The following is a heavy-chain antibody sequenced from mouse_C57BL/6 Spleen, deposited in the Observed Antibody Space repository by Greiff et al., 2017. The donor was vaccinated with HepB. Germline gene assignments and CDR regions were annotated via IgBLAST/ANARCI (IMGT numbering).Heavy chain of an antibody. CDR3: ASPLDCYYFAWFAY. V-gene: IGHV7-3*01. J-gene: IGHJ3*01. Sequence: EVKLMESGGGLVQPGGSLSLSCAASGFTFTDYYMSWVRQPPGKALEWLGFIRNKANGYTTEYSASVKGRFTISRDNSQSILYLQMNALRAEDSATYYCASPLDCYYFAWFAYWGQGTLVTGSA. CDR1: GFTFTDYY. D-gene: IGHD2-3*01. CDR2: IRNKANGYTT.